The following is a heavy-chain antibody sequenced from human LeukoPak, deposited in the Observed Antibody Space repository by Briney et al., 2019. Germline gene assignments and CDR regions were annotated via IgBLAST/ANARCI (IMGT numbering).Heavy chain of an antibody. CDR3: ARQVGDILTGFNWFDP. V-gene: IGHV1-18*01. CDR2: ISAYNGDT. J-gene: IGHJ5*02. CDR1: GYSFTSYG. Sequence: ASVKVSCKASGYSFTSYGISWVRQAPGQGLEWMGWISAYNGDTDYAQKLQGRVTMTTDTSTNTAFMELRSLRSDDTAMYYCARQVGDILTGFNWFDPWGQGTLVTVSS. D-gene: IGHD3-9*01.